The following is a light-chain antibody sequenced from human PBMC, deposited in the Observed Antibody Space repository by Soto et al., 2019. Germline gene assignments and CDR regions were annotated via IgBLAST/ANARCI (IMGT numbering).Light chain of an antibody. Sequence: EVVLTQSPGTLSLSPGERATLSCRASQSLYNNYLAWYQQRRGQAPRVLIYAASSRAAGIPDRFSGRGSAADFTLNISRLEPEDYAVYYCHKYGTGPWTLGQGTKVEIK. CDR3: HKYGTGPWT. CDR2: AAS. CDR1: QSLYNNY. J-gene: IGKJ1*01. V-gene: IGKV3-20*01.